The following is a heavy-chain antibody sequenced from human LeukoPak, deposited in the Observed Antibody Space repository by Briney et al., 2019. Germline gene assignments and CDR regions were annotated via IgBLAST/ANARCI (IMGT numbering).Heavy chain of an antibody. J-gene: IGHJ4*02. CDR3: ARESMGLLVDY. D-gene: IGHD3-10*01. CDR1: GGSISSYY. CDR2: IYYSGST. Sequence: SETLSLTCTVSGGSISSYYWSWIRQPPGKGLEWIGYIYYSGSTNYNPSLKGRVTISVDTSKNQFSLKLSSVTAADTAVYYCARESMGLLVDYWGQGTLVTVSS. V-gene: IGHV4-59*01.